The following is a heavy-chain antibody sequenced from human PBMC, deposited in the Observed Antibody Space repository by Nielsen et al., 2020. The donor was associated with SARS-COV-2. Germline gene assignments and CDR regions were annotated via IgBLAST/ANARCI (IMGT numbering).Heavy chain of an antibody. CDR3: ARELRREGIQLWSPTFYYYYGMDV. Sequence: ASVKVSCKASGYTFTSYGISWVRQAPGQGLEWMGWISAYNGNTNYAQKFQGRVTITADESTSTAYMELSSLRSEDTAVYYCARELRREGIQLWSPTFYYYYGMDVWGQGTTVTVSS. D-gene: IGHD5-18*01. J-gene: IGHJ6*02. V-gene: IGHV1-18*01. CDR2: ISAYNGNT. CDR1: GYTFTSYG.